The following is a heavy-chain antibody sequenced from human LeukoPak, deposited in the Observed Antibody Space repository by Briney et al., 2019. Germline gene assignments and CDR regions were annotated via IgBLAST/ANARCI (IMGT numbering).Heavy chain of an antibody. V-gene: IGHV3-23*01. Sequence: GGSLRLSCAASGFTFSSYAMTWFRQAPGKGLEWVSTITGGGGSTYYADFVKGRFTISRDNSKDTLYLLMNSLRAEDTAVYYCAKGVFATPGAPWGQGTLVTVSS. CDR1: GFTFSSYA. J-gene: IGHJ5*02. CDR2: ITGGGGST. CDR3: AKGVFATPGAP. D-gene: IGHD6-13*01.